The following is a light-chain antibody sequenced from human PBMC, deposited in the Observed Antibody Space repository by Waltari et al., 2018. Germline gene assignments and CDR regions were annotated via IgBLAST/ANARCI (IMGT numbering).Light chain of an antibody. J-gene: IGKJ2*01. CDR3: QQYSRSPYT. Sequence: VFTQSPGTLSLSPGQRATLSCRASQSVSSNYLAWYQQKPGQAPRLLIYGASSRATGIPDRFSGSGSGTDFTLTIGRLEPEDFAVYYCQQYSRSPYTFGQGTKLEI. CDR1: QSVSSNY. CDR2: GAS. V-gene: IGKV3-20*01.